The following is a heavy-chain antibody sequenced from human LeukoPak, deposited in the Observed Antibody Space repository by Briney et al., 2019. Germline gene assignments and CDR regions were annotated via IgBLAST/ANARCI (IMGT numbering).Heavy chain of an antibody. CDR1: GGTFNSSA. J-gene: IGHJ5*02. CDR3: ARALPHRRLMDTTMEQHWFDP. V-gene: IGHV1-69*13. CDR2: IIPIFGTA. D-gene: IGHD5-18*01. Sequence: ASVKVSCKASGGTFNSSAISWVRQAPGQGLEWMGGIIPIFGTANYAQSFQGRVTITADESTSTAYMELSSLRSEDTAVYYCARALPHRRLMDTTMEQHWFDPWGQGTLVTVSS.